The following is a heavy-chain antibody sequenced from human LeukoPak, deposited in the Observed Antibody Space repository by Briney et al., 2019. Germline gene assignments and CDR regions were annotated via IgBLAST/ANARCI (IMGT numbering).Heavy chain of an antibody. J-gene: IGHJ4*02. CDR3: ARSGPISLRF. CDR2: MSPNSGDT. Sequence: ASVKVSCKASGYTFTGYYMHWVRQAPGQGLEWMGWMSPNSGDTGSAQKFQGRVTLTWTTSISTAYMELSSLKSEDTAVYFCARSGPISLRFWGQGTLVTVSS. CDR1: GYTFTGYY. V-gene: IGHV1-8*02. D-gene: IGHD2/OR15-2a*01.